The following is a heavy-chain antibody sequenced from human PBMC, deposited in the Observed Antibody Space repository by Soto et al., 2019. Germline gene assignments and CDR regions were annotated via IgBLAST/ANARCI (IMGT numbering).Heavy chain of an antibody. CDR1: GFTFSDHP. Sequence: QPGGSLRLSCAASGFTFSDHPMDWVRQAPGKGLEWVARIRDKGNGYSTDYAASVKDRFTISRDDSANSLVLQMISLKTDDTAVYYCVRGHSDGWFAFDLWGQGTMVTV. V-gene: IGHV3-72*01. CDR3: VRGHSDGWFAFDL. D-gene: IGHD6-19*01. CDR2: IRDKGNGYST. J-gene: IGHJ4*02.